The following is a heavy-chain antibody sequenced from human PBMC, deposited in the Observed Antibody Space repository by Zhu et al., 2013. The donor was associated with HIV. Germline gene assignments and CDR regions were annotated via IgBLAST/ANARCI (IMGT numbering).Heavy chain of an antibody. D-gene: IGHD3-16*01. Sequence: QVQLVQSGAEVRKPGASVRLSCKVSGYTLTELSMHWVRQAPGRGLEWVGGFDIEQGETIYAQKFQDRVTLTEDTSTDTAFMELTSLRSEDTAVYYCANRTDLSVSPAWGQGALVTVSS. V-gene: IGHV1-24*01. CDR3: ANRTDLSVSPA. CDR1: GYTLTELS. CDR2: FDIEQGET. J-gene: IGHJ5*02.